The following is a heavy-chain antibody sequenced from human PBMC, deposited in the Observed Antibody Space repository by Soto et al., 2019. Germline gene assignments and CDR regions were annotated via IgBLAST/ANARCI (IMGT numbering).Heavy chain of an antibody. D-gene: IGHD6-19*01. V-gene: IGHV3-23*01. CDR2: VSGSGGST. J-gene: IGHJ4*02. CDR3: AKEYEYSSGWERIDY. CDR1: GFTFSSYA. Sequence: EVQLLESGGGLVQPGGSQRLSCAASGFTFSSYAMSCVRQAPGKGLEWVSAVSGSGGSTYYADAVKGRFTISRDNSKNTLYLQMNSLRAEDTAVYYCAKEYEYSSGWERIDYWGQGTLVTVSS.